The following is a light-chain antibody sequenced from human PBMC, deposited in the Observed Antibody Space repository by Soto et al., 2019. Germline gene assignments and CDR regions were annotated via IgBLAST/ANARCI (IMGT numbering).Light chain of an antibody. J-gene: IGLJ1*01. CDR2: DVA. Sequence: QSVLTQPASVSDSPGQSITISCTGTSSDVGGSNFVSWYQQHPGKPPKLIIYDVANRPSGVSNRFSGSKSGSTASLIISRLQTEYEADYYCVSYPSSTTYVFGTGTKFAVL. CDR3: VSYPSSTTYV. CDR1: SSDVGGSNF. V-gene: IGLV2-14*03.